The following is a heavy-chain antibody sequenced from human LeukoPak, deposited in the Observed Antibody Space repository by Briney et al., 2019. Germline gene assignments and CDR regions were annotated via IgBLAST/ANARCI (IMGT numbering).Heavy chain of an antibody. D-gene: IGHD1-14*01. CDR1: GFTFDDYI. J-gene: IGHJ4*02. CDR3: TRTGTGAIYYFDY. CDR2: IRNKAYGGTT. V-gene: IGHV3-49*04. Sequence: GGSLRLSCTASGFTFDDYIMSWVRQAPGKGLEWVGFIRNKAYGGTTEYAASVKGRFTISRDASKSIAYLLMNSLKTEDTAVYYCTRTGTGAIYYFDYWGQGTLATVSS.